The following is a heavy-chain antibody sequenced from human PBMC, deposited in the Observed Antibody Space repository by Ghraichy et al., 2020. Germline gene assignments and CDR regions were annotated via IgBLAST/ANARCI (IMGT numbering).Heavy chain of an antibody. CDR3: AGGGAGAGGLGGYFDY. D-gene: IGHD6-19*01. Sequence: GGSLRLSCAASGFTFSSYAMHWVRQAPGKGLEWVAVISYDGSNKYYADSVKGRFTISRDNSENTLYLQMNSLRAEDTAVYYCAGGGAGAGGLGGYFDYWGQGTLVTVSS. CDR2: ISYDGSNK. CDR1: GFTFSSYA. J-gene: IGHJ4*02. V-gene: IGHV3-30-3*01.